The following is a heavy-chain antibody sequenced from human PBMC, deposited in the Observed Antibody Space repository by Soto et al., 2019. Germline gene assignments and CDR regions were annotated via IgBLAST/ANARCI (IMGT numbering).Heavy chain of an antibody. Sequence: LGESLKISCKTSEYIFTNFWIGWVRQMPGKGLEWMGSIHPSDSETRYSPSFQGQVTISGDKSIFTAYLQWSSLKASDTAIYYCARRVETTSMWAYDIWRQGTMVTVPS. V-gene: IGHV5-51*01. CDR3: ARRVETTSMWAYDI. CDR2: IHPSDSET. J-gene: IGHJ3*02. D-gene: IGHD1-1*01. CDR1: EYIFTNFW.